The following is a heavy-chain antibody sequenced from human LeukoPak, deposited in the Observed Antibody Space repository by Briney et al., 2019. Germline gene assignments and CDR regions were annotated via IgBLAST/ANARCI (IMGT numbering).Heavy chain of an antibody. J-gene: IGHJ5*02. Sequence: NPSETLSLTCIVSSGSISGYHWSWIRQSPGKGLEWIGYVCYRGITNYNPSLKGRVSISVDTANNQFSLRLTSVSAADTAIYYCARLVATTGIADWFDPWGQGILVTVSS. CDR1: SGSISGYH. CDR2: VCYRGIT. D-gene: IGHD6-13*01. CDR3: ARLVATTGIADWFDP. V-gene: IGHV4-59*08.